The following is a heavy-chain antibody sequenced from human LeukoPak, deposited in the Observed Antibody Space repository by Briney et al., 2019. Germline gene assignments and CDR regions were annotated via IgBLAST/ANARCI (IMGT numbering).Heavy chain of an antibody. J-gene: IGHJ4*02. Sequence: GGSLRLSCAASGFTFSSYAMSWVRQAPGKGLEWVSVISGSGGSTYYADSVKGRFTISRDNSKNTLYLQMNSLRAEDTAVYYCAKDKLAYCSGGSCYYFDYWGQGTLVTVSS. V-gene: IGHV3-23*01. D-gene: IGHD2-15*01. CDR2: ISGSGGST. CDR1: GFTFSSYA. CDR3: AKDKLAYCSGGSCYYFDY.